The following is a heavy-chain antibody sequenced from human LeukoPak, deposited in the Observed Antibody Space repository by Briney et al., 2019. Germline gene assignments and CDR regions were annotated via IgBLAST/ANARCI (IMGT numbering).Heavy chain of an antibody. J-gene: IGHJ5*02. D-gene: IGHD3-10*01. V-gene: IGHV4-39*01. CDR1: GGSISSSSYY. CDR3: ARHDGSYYGSGNYPNWFDP. Sequence: PSETLSLTCTVSGGSISSSSYYWGWIRQPPGKGLEWIGSIYYSGSTYYNPSLKSRVTISVDTSKNQFSLKLSSVTAADTAVYYCARHDGSYYGSGNYPNWFDPWGQGTLVTVSS. CDR2: IYYSGST.